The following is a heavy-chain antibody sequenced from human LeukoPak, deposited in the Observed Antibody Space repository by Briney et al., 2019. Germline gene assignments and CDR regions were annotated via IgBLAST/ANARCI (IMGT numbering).Heavy chain of an antibody. Sequence: ASVKVSCKTLGYTFITSSIYWVRQAPGQRFEWLGWITVASGNTRYSENLQGRITLTRDTSANTAYMELRNLRSEDTAVYYCVGGSLGYWGQGTLVTVST. CDR1: GYTFITSS. CDR2: ITVASGNT. J-gene: IGHJ4*02. V-gene: IGHV1-3*01. CDR3: VGGSLGY.